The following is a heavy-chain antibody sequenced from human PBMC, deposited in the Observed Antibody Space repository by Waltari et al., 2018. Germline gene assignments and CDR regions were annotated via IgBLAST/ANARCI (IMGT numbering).Heavy chain of an antibody. J-gene: IGHJ1*01. CDR3: ARTLYDFWSGSNYVQH. Sequence: QITLKESGPTLVKPTQTLTLTCTFSGFSLSTSGVGVGWIRQPPGKALEWLALIYWNDDKRYSPSLKSRLTITKDTSKNQVVLTMTNMDPVDTATYYCARTLYDFWSGSNYVQHWGQGTLVTVSS. D-gene: IGHD3-3*01. CDR1: GFSLSTSGVG. CDR2: IYWNDDK. V-gene: IGHV2-5*01.